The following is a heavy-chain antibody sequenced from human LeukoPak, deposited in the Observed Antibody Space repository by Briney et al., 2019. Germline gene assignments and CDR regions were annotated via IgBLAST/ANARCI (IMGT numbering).Heavy chain of an antibody. V-gene: IGHV4-39*01. CDR3: ASVPYYYYYMDV. Sequence: SETLSLTCTVSGASISSTSYYWGWIRQPPGKRLEYIGRIYYSGSTYYNVSLKSRVTISVDTSKNQFSLKLSSVTAADTAVYYCASVPYYYYYMDVWGKGTTVTISS. J-gene: IGHJ6*03. CDR2: IYYSGST. CDR1: GASISSTSYY.